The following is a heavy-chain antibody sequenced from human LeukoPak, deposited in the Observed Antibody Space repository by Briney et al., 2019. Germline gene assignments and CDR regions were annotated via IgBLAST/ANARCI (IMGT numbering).Heavy chain of an antibody. V-gene: IGHV3-30-3*01. J-gene: IGHJ4*02. D-gene: IGHD6-25*01. CDR2: ISYDGSNK. CDR3: ARDLELYSSGGFVDY. Sequence: PGGSLRLSCAASGFTFSSYAMHWVRQAPGKGLEWVAVISYDGSNKYYADSVKGRFTISRDNAKNSLYLQMNSLRAEDTAVYYCARDLELYSSGGFVDYWGQGTLVTVSS. CDR1: GFTFSSYA.